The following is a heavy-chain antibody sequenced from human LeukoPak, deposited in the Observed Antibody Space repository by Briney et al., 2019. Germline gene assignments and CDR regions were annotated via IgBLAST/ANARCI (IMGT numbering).Heavy chain of an antibody. V-gene: IGHV3-23*01. CDR3: AKDQVQRGYYFDY. CDR2: ISGSGGST. D-gene: IGHD5-18*01. Sequence: GGSLRLSCAASGFTFSSYAMSWVRQAPGKGLEWVSAISGSGGSTYCADSVKGRFTISRDNSKNTLYLQMNSLRAEDTAVYYCAKDQVQRGYYFDYWGQGTLVTVSS. CDR1: GFTFSSYA. J-gene: IGHJ4*02.